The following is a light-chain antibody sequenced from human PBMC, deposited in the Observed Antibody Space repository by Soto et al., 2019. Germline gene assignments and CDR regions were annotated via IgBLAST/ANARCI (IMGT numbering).Light chain of an antibody. CDR1: QSIRTN. CDR3: QQYNHWTSIT. V-gene: IGKV3-15*01. Sequence: EIVMTQSPATLSVSPGERAILSCSASQSIRTNVAWYQQRPGQAPRLLIYGASTRATDIPASFSGSGSGTEFTLTLSSLQSEDFAIYHCQQYNHWTSITFGQGTRLEF. CDR2: GAS. J-gene: IGKJ5*01.